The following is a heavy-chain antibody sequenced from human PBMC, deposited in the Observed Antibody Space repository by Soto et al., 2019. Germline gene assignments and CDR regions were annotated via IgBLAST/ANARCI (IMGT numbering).Heavy chain of an antibody. CDR3: AKDSNKYSSSLRGRYFDY. CDR1: GFPCSSYV. D-gene: IGHD4-4*01. J-gene: IGHJ4*02. CDR2: ISGGGSNT. Sequence: PGGSLRLSCAASGFPCSSYVMRWVRQAPGQGMEWVSGISGGGSNTFYAASVKGRFTISRDNSKNTLLLQMNSLGAEDTAVYYCAKDSNKYSSSLRGRYFDYWGQGIGVTVSS. V-gene: IGHV3-23*01.